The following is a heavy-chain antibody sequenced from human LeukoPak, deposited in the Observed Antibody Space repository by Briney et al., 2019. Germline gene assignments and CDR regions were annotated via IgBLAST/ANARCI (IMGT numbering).Heavy chain of an antibody. CDR3: ARQSSSWGTTLDY. V-gene: IGHV5-51*01. Sequence: GESLKISCKGSGYSFTSYWIGWVRQMPGKGLEWMGIIYPGDSDTRYSPSYQGQVTISADKSISTAYLQWSSLKASDTAMYYCARQSSSWGTTLDYWGQGTLVTVSS. CDR2: IYPGDSDT. J-gene: IGHJ4*02. CDR1: GYSFTSYW. D-gene: IGHD6-13*01.